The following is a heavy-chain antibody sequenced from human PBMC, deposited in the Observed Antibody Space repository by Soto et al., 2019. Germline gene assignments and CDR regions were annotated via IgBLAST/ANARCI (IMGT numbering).Heavy chain of an antibody. Sequence: PGGSLRLSCAASGFTFDDYGMSWVRQAPGKGLEWISAINWNGGDTDYADSVEGRFTISRDNAKNSLYLQMNSLRVEDTALYYCARAKTGYRSGWPSYRGQGT. CDR2: INWNGGDT. V-gene: IGHV3-20*04. J-gene: IGHJ4*02. CDR3: ARAKTGYRSGWPSY. CDR1: GFTFDDYG. D-gene: IGHD6-19*01.